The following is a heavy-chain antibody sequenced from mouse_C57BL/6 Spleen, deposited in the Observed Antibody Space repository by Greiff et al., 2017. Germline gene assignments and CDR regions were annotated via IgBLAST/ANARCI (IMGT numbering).Heavy chain of an antibody. J-gene: IGHJ4*01. CDR2: LSSGSSTL. D-gene: IGHD1-3*01. CDR3: ASTSEVYYAMGY. CDR1: GFTFSDYG. V-gene: IGHV5-17*01. Sequence: EVQLVESGGGLVKPGGSLKLSCAASGFTFSDYGMHWVRQAPEQGLEWVAYLSSGSSTLYYADTVKGRFTSSRDTAKNTLFLQMTSLRSEDTAMYYCASTSEVYYAMGYWGQGTSVTVSS.